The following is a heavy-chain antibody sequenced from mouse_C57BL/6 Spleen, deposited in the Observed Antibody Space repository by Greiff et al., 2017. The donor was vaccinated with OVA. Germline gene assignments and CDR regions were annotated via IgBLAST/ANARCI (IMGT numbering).Heavy chain of an antibody. D-gene: IGHD2-4*01. CDR2: INPGSGGT. CDR1: GYAFTNYL. V-gene: IGHV1-54*01. CDR3: ARNDYDADYFDY. J-gene: IGHJ2*01. Sequence: QVQLKESGAELVRPGTSVKVSCKASGYAFTNYLIEWVKQRPGQGLEWIGVINPGSGGTNYNEKFKGKATLTADKSSSTAYMQLSSLTSEDSAVYFCARNDYDADYFDYWGQGTTLTVSS.